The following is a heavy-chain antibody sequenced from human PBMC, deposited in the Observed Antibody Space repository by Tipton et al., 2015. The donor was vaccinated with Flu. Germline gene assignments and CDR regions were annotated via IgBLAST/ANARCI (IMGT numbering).Heavy chain of an antibody. J-gene: IGHJ4*02. D-gene: IGHD2-15*01. CDR3: ARDTRILSPSLDS. V-gene: IGHV4-34*01. CDR2: INHSGST. CDR1: GGSFSGYY. Sequence: TLSLTCAVYGGSFSGYYWSWIRQPPGKGLEWIGEINHSGSTNYNPSLKSRVTISVDTSKNQFSLKLSSVTAADTAVYYCARDTRILSPSLDSWGQGTLVTVSS.